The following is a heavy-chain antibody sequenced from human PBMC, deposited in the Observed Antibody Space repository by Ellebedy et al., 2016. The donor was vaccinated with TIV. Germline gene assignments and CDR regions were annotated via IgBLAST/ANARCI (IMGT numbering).Heavy chain of an antibody. Sequence: AASVKVSCKASGYTFTSYHMHWVRQAPGQGLEWMGIINPSGGDTSYEQKFQGRVTMTRDTSTSTVYMELRSLRSEDTAVYYCARVSVDNYGSYPPGYWGQGTLVTVSS. CDR1: GYTFTSYH. V-gene: IGHV1-46*01. CDR3: ARVSVDNYGSYPPGY. D-gene: IGHD3-10*01. CDR2: INPSGGDT. J-gene: IGHJ4*02.